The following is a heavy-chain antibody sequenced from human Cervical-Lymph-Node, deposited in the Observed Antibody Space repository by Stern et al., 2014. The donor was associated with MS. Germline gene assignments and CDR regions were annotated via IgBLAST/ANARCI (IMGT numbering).Heavy chain of an antibody. CDR2: IYYSGTT. Sequence: QVQLVQSGPGLVKPSQTLSLTCTVSGDSIISTSYYWSWIRQHPTKGLEWIGYIYYSGTTYSTPSLQVRLSMSVDTSKNQFSLKLNSVTAADTAVYYCARFRTIFDWFDPWCQGTLVTVSS. D-gene: IGHD3-3*01. J-gene: IGHJ5*02. CDR1: GDSIISTSYY. V-gene: IGHV4-31*03. CDR3: ARFRTIFDWFDP.